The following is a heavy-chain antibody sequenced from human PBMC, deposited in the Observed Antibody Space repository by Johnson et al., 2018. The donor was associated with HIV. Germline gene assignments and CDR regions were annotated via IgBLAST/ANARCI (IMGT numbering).Heavy chain of an antibody. D-gene: IGHD4-11*01. CDR2: IYTGSDST. V-gene: IGHV3-66*01. Sequence: VQLVESGGGLVQPGGSLRLSCAVSGYSVTGYNMNWVRQAPVKGLEWVSVIYTGSDSTSYTDSVKDRFTISRDSSKNAVYLQMSSLRAEDTALYYCARVYSNYEGAAASYPFDIWGQGTMVTVSS. CDR3: ARVYSNYEGAAASYPFDI. J-gene: IGHJ3*02. CDR1: GYSVTGYN.